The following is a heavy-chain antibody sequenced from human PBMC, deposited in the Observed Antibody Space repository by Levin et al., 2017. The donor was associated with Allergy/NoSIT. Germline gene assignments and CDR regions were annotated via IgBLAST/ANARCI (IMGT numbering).Heavy chain of an antibody. CDR1: GFTFSTYA. CDR3: AKDDGTAYYSFDS. J-gene: IGHJ4*02. D-gene: IGHD2-21*02. V-gene: IGHV3-23*01. CDR2: VSDGGDYT. Sequence: GGSLRLSCAASGFTFSTYAMNWVRQAPGQGLEWVSSVSDGGDYTFYADSVKGRFTISRDHSKNTLYLQMNSLRAEDTALYYCAKDDGTAYYSFDSWGQGTLVTVSS.